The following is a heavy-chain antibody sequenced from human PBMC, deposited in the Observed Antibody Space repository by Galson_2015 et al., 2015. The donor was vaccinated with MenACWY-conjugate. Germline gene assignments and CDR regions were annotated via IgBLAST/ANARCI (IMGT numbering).Heavy chain of an antibody. Sequence: QSGAEVKKPGEALAISCQGAGFSFASNWIGWVRPLPGKGLVWLGMIYADSSVTRFIRSFDGQVTISAEKANRTAYLHWSSLKASDTAMYYCVRQVYFDSSGFFPNYYYMDVWGKGTTVAVSS. CDR2: IYADSSVT. CDR3: VRQVYFDSSGFFPNYYYMDV. V-gene: IGHV5-51*01. D-gene: IGHD3-22*01. CDR1: GFSFASNW. J-gene: IGHJ6*03.